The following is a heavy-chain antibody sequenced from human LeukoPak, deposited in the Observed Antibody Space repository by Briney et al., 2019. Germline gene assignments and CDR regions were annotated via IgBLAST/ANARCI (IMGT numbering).Heavy chain of an antibody. Sequence: RGRSLRLSCAVSGFTLSSYGTHWVRQAPGKGLEWVAVISYDGSNKYYADSVKGRFTISRDNSKNTLYLQMNSLRAEDTAVYYCAKGRGDLRAYFDYWGQGTLVTVSS. CDR1: GFTLSSYG. CDR2: ISYDGSNK. CDR3: AKGRGDLRAYFDY. J-gene: IGHJ4*02. D-gene: IGHD4-17*01. V-gene: IGHV3-30*18.